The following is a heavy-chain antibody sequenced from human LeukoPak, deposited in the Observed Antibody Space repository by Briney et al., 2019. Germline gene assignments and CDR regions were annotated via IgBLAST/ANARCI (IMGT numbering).Heavy chain of an antibody. Sequence: PSETLSLTCTVFGGSISSSSYYWGWIRQPPGKGLEWIGSIYWRGTPYYNPSLTSRVTISVDTSIDQFSLRLTSVTVADTAVYYYARHNPNWNLDSWGQGTLVTVSS. J-gene: IGHJ4*02. D-gene: IGHD1-20*01. CDR2: IYWRGTP. CDR3: ARHNPNWNLDS. CDR1: GGSISSSSYY. V-gene: IGHV4-39*01.